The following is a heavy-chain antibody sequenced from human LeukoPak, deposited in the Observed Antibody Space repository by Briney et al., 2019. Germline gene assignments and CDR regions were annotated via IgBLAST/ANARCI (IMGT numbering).Heavy chain of an antibody. Sequence: GGSLRLSCAASGFTFTDYAMTWVRQTPGKGLEWVSVISGGGDSADYADSMKGRFTISRDNSKNTLYLQVNSLRAEDTALYYCAKLGCTGTFCYANYWGQGTLVTVSS. CDR1: GFTFTDYA. J-gene: IGHJ4*02. D-gene: IGHD2-2*01. V-gene: IGHV3-23*01. CDR2: ISGGGDSA. CDR3: AKLGCTGTFCYANY.